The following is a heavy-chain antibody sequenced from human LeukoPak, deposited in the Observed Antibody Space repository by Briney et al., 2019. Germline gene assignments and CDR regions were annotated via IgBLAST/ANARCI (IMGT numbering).Heavy chain of an antibody. CDR2: ISAYNGNT. V-gene: IGHV1-18*01. D-gene: IGHD6-19*01. CDR1: GYTFTSYG. CDR3: AREEVRRAVAGYFDY. Sequence: ASVKVSCKASGYTFTSYGISWVRQAPGQGLEWMGWISAYNGNTNYAQKLQGRATMTTDTSTSTAYMELRSLRSDDTAVYYCAREEVRRAVAGYFDYWGQGTLVTVSS. J-gene: IGHJ4*02.